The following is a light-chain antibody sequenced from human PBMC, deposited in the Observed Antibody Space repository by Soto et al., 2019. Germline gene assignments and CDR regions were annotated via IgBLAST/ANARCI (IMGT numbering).Light chain of an antibody. CDR3: QQNGSSYPWT. CDR1: QSVSSN. Sequence: EIVMTQSPATLSVSPGERATLSCRSSQSVSSNLAWYQQKPGQAPRLLIYGASSRATGIPDRFSGSGSGTDFTLTISRLEPEDFAVYYCQQNGSSYPWTLGQGTKVDIK. CDR2: GAS. V-gene: IGKV3-20*01. J-gene: IGKJ1*01.